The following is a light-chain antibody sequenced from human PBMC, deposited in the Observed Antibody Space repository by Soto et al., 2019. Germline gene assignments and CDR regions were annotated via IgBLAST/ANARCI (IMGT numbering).Light chain of an antibody. V-gene: IGKV1-5*01. CDR2: DAS. J-gene: IGKJ1*01. CDR3: QQSYSTPWT. Sequence: DIQTTQSPSTLSASVGDRVTITCRASQSISSWLAWYQQKPGKAPKLLIYDASSLESGVPSRFSGSGSGTDFTLTISSLQPEDFATYYCQQSYSTPWTFGQGTKVDIK. CDR1: QSISSW.